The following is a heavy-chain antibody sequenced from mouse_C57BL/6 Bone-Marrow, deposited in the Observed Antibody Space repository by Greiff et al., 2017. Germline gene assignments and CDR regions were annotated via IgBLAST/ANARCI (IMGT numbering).Heavy chain of an antibody. V-gene: IGHV1-59*01. CDR1: GYTFTSYW. CDR3: ATSGYGNLYYYAMDY. CDR2: IDPSDSYT. Sequence: QVQLQQPGAELVRPGTSAKLSCKASGYTFTSYWMHWVKQRPGQGLEWIGVIDPSDSYTNYNQKFKGKATLTVDTSSSTAYMQLSSLTSEDSAVYYCATSGYGNLYYYAMDYGGQGTSVTVSS. J-gene: IGHJ4*01. D-gene: IGHD2-10*02.